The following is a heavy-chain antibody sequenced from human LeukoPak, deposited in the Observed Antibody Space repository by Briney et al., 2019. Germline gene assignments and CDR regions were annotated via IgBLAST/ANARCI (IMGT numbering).Heavy chain of an antibody. V-gene: IGHV4-34*01. CDR2: INHSGST. CDR1: GGSFSDYF. J-gene: IGHJ3*02. CDR3: ARGHGAFDI. Sequence: PSENLSLTCAVYGGSFSDYFWSWIRQPPGKGLEWIGEINHSGSTNYNPSRKSRVTISVDTSKNQFSLKLTSVTAADTAVYYCARGHGAFDIWGQGTMVTVSS.